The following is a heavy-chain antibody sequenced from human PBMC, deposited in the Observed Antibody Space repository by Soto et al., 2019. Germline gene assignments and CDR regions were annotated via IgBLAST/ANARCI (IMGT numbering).Heavy chain of an antibody. V-gene: IGHV3-33*01. Sequence: QVQMVESGGGVVQPGRSLRLSCAASGFTFSSYGMHWVRQATGKGLEWVAVIWYDGSNKYYADSVKGRFTTSKDNSKNTLYRKMNSLRAEDTAVYYCARDCAGYSGGCYQRGGFDYWDQRTLVTVHS. D-gene: IGHD6-19*01. CDR3: ARDCAGYSGGCYQRGGFDY. CDR2: IWYDGSNK. CDR1: GFTFSSYG. J-gene: IGHJ4*02.